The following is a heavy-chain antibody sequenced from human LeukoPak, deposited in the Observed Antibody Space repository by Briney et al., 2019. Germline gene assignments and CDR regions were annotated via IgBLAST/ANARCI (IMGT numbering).Heavy chain of an antibody. V-gene: IGHV1-69*04. CDR2: IIPILGIA. D-gene: IGHD3-22*01. CDR3: ARVGYYDSSGYYSDFDY. J-gene: IGHJ4*02. Sequence: ASVNVSCKSSGGTFSSYAISWVRPAPGQRLEWMGRIIPILGIANYPQKFQGRVTITADKSTSTAYMELSSLRSEDTAVYYCARVGYYDSSGYYSDFDYWGQGTLVTVSS. CDR1: GGTFSSYA.